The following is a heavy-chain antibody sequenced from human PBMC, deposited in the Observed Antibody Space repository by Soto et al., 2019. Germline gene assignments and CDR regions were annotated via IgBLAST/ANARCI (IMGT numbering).Heavy chain of an antibody. J-gene: IGHJ4*02. CDR1: GFTFNAAW. Sequence: VQLVESGGNLVKPGGSLRLSCAASGFTFNAAWMSWVRQAPGKGLEWVGRIKSKTDGGTTDFAAPVKGRFTISRDDSKNTVYLQMNSLKIEDTAVYYCTIGLAAAGTNYWGQGTLVTVSS. CDR2: IKSKTDGGTT. CDR3: TIGLAAAGTNY. D-gene: IGHD6-13*01. V-gene: IGHV3-15*01.